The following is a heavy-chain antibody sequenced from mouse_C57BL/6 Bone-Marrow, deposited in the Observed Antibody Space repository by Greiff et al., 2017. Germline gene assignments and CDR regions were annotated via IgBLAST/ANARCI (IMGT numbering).Heavy chain of an antibody. J-gene: IGHJ1*03. D-gene: IGHD1-1*01. CDR1: GYTFTSYG. CDR3: ARREMGIYYYGSSYFDV. CDR2: IYPRSGNT. V-gene: IGHV1-81*01. Sequence: QVQLKESGAELARPGASVKLSCKASGYTFTSYGISWVKQRTGQGLEWIGEIYPRSGNTYYNEKFKGKATLTADKSSSTAYMELRSLTSEDSAVYFCARREMGIYYYGSSYFDVWGTGTTVTVSS.